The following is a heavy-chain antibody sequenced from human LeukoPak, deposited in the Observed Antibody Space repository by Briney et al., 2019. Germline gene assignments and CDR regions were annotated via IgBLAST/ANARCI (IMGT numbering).Heavy chain of an antibody. D-gene: IGHD3-22*01. Sequence: GGSLRLSCAASGFTFSDYYMSWIRQAPGKGLEWVSYISSSGSTIYYADSVKGRFTISRDNAKNSLYLQMNSLRAEDTAVYYCARTKDYYYDSSGYYGYWGRGTLVTVSS. CDR1: GFTFSDYY. J-gene: IGHJ4*02. CDR3: ARTKDYYYDSSGYYGY. V-gene: IGHV3-11*04. CDR2: ISSSGSTI.